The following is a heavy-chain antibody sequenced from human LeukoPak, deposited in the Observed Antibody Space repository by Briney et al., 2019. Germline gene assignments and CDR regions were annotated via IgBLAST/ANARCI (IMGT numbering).Heavy chain of an antibody. V-gene: IGHV6-1*01. D-gene: IGHD3-10*01. CDR3: ARENEFGSGTYYPNWFDP. J-gene: IGHJ5*02. CDR2: TYYRSKWYN. Sequence: SQTLSLTCAISGDSVSSNSAAWNWIRQSPSRGLEWLGRTYYRSKWYNDYAVSVKSRITINPDTSKNQFSLQLNSVTPEDTAVYYCARENEFGSGTYYPNWFDPWGQGTLVTVSS. CDR1: GDSVSSNSAA.